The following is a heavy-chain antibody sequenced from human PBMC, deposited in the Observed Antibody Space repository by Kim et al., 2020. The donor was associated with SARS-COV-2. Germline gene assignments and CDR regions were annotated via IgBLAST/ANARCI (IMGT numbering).Heavy chain of an antibody. V-gene: IGHV1-2*02. J-gene: IGHJ6*02. Sequence: ASVKVSCKASGYTFTGYYMHWVRQAPGQGLEWMGWINPNSGGTNYAQKFQGRVTMTRDTSISTAYMELSRLRSDDTAVYYCARVTTMIVVSYYYYGMDVWGQGTTVTVSS. CDR3: ARVTTMIVVSYYYYGMDV. CDR1: GYTFTGYY. D-gene: IGHD3-22*01. CDR2: INPNSGGT.